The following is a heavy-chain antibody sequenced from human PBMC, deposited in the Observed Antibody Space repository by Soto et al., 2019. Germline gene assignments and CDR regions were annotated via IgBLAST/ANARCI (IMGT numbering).Heavy chain of an antibody. CDR1: GYTLTDLS. CDR3: ANSGYDSPYYFDY. Sequence: ASVKVSCKVSGYTLTDLSMQWVRQAPGKGLEWMGGFDPEDGETIYAQKFQGRVTMTEDTATDTAYMELSSLRSEDTAVYYCANSGYDSPYYFDYWGQGTLVTVSS. J-gene: IGHJ4*02. V-gene: IGHV1-24*01. D-gene: IGHD5-12*01. CDR2: FDPEDGET.